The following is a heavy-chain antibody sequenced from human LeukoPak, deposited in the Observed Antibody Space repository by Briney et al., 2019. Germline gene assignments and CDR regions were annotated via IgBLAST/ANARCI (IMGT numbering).Heavy chain of an antibody. Sequence: PGGSLRLSCAASGFTFSSYWMHWVRQAPGKGLVWVSRINSDGSSTSYADSVKGRFTISRDNAKNTLYLQMNSLRAEDTAVYHCARVRGATENAFDIWGQGTMVTVSS. CDR1: GFTFSSYW. J-gene: IGHJ3*02. V-gene: IGHV3-74*01. CDR3: ARVRGATENAFDI. D-gene: IGHD1-26*01. CDR2: INSDGSST.